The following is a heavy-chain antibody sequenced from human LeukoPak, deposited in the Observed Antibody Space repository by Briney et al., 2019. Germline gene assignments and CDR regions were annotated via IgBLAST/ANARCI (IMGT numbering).Heavy chain of an antibody. CDR2: INHDGTGT. Sequence: PGGSLRLSCAASGFTFTNYWMHWVRQAPGKGLVWVSGINHDGTGTYYADSVKGRFTISRDNAKNTVDLQMNGLRAEDTTVYYCESVSEYRGQGTLVTVSS. V-gene: IGHV3-74*01. J-gene: IGHJ4*02. CDR1: GFTFTNYW. CDR3: ESVSEY.